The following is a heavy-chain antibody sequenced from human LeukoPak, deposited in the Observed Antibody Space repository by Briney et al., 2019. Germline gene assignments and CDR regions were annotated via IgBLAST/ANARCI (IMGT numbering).Heavy chain of an antibody. CDR1: GFTFSSYS. J-gene: IGHJ4*02. D-gene: IGHD3-10*01. V-gene: IGHV3-21*01. CDR2: ISSSSSYI. CDR3: ARDQEFGGGAITIDY. Sequence: GGSLRLSCAASGFTFSSYSMNWVRQAPGKGLEWVSSISSSSSYIYYADSVKGRFTISRDNAKNSLYLQMNSLRAEDTAVYYCARDQEFGGGAITIDYWGQGTLVTVSS.